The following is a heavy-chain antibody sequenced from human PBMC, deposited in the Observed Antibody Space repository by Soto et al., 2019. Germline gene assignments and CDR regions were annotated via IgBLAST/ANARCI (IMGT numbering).Heavy chain of an antibody. V-gene: IGHV6-1*01. CDR3: AKSVQWLVHFWFDP. D-gene: IGHD6-19*01. CDR2: TYYRSKWYN. Sequence: PSHTLSLTCAISGDSVSSNSAAWNWIRQSPSGGLEWLGRTYYRSKWYNDYAVSVKSRITIKPDTSKNQFSLQLNSVTPEDTAVYYCAKSVQWLVHFWFDPWGQGTLVNVSS. J-gene: IGHJ5*02. CDR1: GDSVSSNSAA.